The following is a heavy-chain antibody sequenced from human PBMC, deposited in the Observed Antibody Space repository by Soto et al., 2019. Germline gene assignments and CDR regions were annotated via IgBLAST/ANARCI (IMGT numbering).Heavy chain of an antibody. Sequence: GGSLRLSCAASGFTFSNAWMSWVRQAPGKGLEWVGRIKSKTDGGTTDYAAPVKGRFTISRDDSKNTLYLQMNSLKTEDTAVYYCTTGGYQLLEAYYYYYMDVWGKGTTVTVSS. J-gene: IGHJ6*03. D-gene: IGHD2-2*01. CDR2: IKSKTDGGTT. CDR3: TTGGYQLLEAYYYYYMDV. CDR1: GFTFSNAW. V-gene: IGHV3-15*01.